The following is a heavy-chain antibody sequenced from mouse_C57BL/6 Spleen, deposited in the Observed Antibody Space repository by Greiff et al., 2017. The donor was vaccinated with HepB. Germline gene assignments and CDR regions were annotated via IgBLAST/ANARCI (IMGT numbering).Heavy chain of an antibody. CDR1: GYTFTDYY. CDR2: INPYNGGT. CDR3: ARKSTGTGFAY. V-gene: IGHV1-19*01. J-gene: IGHJ3*01. D-gene: IGHD4-1*01. Sequence: EVQLQQSGPVLVKPGASVKMSCKASGYTFTDYYMNWVKQSHGKSLEWIGVINPYNGGTSYNQKFKGKATLTVDKSSSTAYMELNSLTSEDSAVYYCARKSTGTGFAYWGQGTLVTVSA.